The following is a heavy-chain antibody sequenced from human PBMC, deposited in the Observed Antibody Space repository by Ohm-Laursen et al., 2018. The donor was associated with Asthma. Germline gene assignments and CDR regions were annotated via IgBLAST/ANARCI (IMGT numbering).Heavy chain of an antibody. V-gene: IGHV3-11*04. CDR3: ASPDSSRWSFTLDY. J-gene: IGHJ4*02. D-gene: IGHD6-13*01. CDR1: GFAFSDYY. CDR2: ISPSGGDI. Sequence: SLRLSCTASGFAFSDYYMDWVRQAPGKGLEWPSYISPSGGDISYADSVKGRFTVSRDNSKKSLYLQLSSLRDEDTAVYYCASPDSSRWSFTLDYWGQGSLVIVSS.